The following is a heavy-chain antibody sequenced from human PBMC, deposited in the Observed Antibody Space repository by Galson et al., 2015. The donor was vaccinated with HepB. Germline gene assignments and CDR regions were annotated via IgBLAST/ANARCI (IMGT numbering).Heavy chain of an antibody. CDR1: GFTFTTYW. Sequence: SLRFSCAASGFTFTTYWMHWVRQAPGKGLVWVARINSDGSSTSYAGSVRGRFTISRDNAKNTLLLQMNSLRVEDTAAYYCARAPPYWHGSGHAPDYWGQGTLVTVSS. J-gene: IGHJ4*02. CDR2: INSDGSST. D-gene: IGHD3-10*01. CDR3: ARAPPYWHGSGHAPDY. V-gene: IGHV3-74*01.